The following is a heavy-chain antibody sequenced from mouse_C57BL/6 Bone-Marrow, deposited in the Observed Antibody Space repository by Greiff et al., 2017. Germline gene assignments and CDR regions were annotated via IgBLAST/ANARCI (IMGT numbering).Heavy chain of an antibody. CDR2: IWRGGST. CDR1: GFSLTSYG. D-gene: IGHD2-4*01. Sequence: VQRVESGPGLVQPSQSLSITCTVSGFSLTSYGVHWVRQSPGKGLEWLGVIWRGGSTDYNAAFMSRLSITKENSKSQVFFKMNSLQADDTAIYYCAKTGGLRRGYYAMDYWGQGTSVTVSS. CDR3: AKTGGLRRGYYAMDY. J-gene: IGHJ4*01. V-gene: IGHV2-5*01.